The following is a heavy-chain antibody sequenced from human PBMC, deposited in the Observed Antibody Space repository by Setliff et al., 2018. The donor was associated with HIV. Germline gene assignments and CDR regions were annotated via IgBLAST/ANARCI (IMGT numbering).Heavy chain of an antibody. CDR3: ARSCQSGRSDWYFDL. Sequence: SETLSLTCAVSGVSISSSNWWTWVCQPPGKGLEWIGESYHSGSTNYNPSLKSRVTISLDKSKNQFSLKFTSVTAEDTAIYFCARSCQSGRSDWYFDLWGRGTLVTVSS. V-gene: IGHV4-4*02. CDR2: SYHSGST. CDR1: GVSISSSNW. J-gene: IGHJ2*01. D-gene: IGHD2-15*01.